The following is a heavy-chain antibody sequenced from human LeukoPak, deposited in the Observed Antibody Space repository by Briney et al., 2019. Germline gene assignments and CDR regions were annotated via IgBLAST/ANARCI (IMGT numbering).Heavy chain of an antibody. CDR1: GFTVNSYC. CDR2: ISPTSGTI. J-gene: IGHJ6*02. Sequence: PGGSLRLSCVASGFTVNSYCMNWVRQAPGKGLEWISYISPTSGTIFYADSVKGRFTISRDNSKNTLYLQMNSLRAEDTAVYYCAKDSKLLWFGELSNYYYYYGMDVWGQGTTVTVSS. CDR3: AKDSKLLWFGELSNYYYYYGMDV. V-gene: IGHV3-23*01. D-gene: IGHD3-10*01.